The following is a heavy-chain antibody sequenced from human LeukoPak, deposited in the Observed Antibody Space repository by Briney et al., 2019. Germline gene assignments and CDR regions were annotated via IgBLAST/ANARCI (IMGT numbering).Heavy chain of an antibody. J-gene: IGHJ4*02. CDR3: ARSSSSWYGKYFDY. Sequence: GASVKVSCKASGSTFSNYYMHWVRQAPGQGLEWMGWINPNSGGTNYAQKFQGRVTMTRDTSISTAYMELRSLRSDDTAVYYCARSSSSWYGKYFDYWGQGTLVTVSS. V-gene: IGHV1-2*02. CDR1: GSTFSNYY. D-gene: IGHD6-13*01. CDR2: INPNSGGT.